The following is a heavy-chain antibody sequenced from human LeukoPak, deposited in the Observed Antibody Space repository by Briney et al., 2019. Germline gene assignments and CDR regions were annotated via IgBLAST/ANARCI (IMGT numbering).Heavy chain of an antibody. CDR2: IRYDGSNK. CDR3: AKDLATTAPGGYFDY. CDR1: GFTFSSYG. D-gene: IGHD4-11*01. Sequence: PGGSLRLSCAASGFTFSSYGMHWVRQAPGKGLEWVAFIRYDGSNKYYADSAKGRFTISRDNSKNTLYLQMNSLRAEDTAVYYCAKDLATTAPGGYFDYWGQGTLVTVSS. J-gene: IGHJ4*02. V-gene: IGHV3-30*02.